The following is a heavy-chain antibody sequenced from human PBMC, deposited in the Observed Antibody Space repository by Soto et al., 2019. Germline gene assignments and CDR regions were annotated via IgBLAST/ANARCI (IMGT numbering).Heavy chain of an antibody. Sequence: QVQLVQSGAELKKPGSSVNVSCAASGGTFKTYTINWVRQAPGQGLEWIGQSIPMYDSANYAQRFQGRVTISADKSTNIAYMELSGLRSEDTGLYSCATWRTYSGSYCFDYWGQGTLVSVSS. V-gene: IGHV1-69*06. CDR3: ATWRTYSGSYCFDY. CDR1: GGTFKTYT. D-gene: IGHD1-26*01. CDR2: SIPMYDSA. J-gene: IGHJ4*02.